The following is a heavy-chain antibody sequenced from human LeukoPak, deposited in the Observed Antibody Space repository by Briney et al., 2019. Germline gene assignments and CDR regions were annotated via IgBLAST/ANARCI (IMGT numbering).Heavy chain of an antibody. CDR2: IYSGGST. Sequence: PGGSLRLSCAASGFTVSSNYMSWVRQAPGKGLEWVSVIYSGGSTYYADSVKGRFTISRDNSKNTLYVQMNSLRDEDTAVYYCANYFGSGSQNYFDSWGQGTLVTVSS. V-gene: IGHV3-66*01. CDR3: ANYFGSGSQNYFDS. J-gene: IGHJ4*02. CDR1: GFTVSSNY. D-gene: IGHD3-10*01.